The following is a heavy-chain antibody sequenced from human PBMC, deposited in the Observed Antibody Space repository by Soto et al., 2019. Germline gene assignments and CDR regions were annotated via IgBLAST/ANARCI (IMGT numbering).Heavy chain of an antibody. V-gene: IGHV3-30*03. J-gene: IGHJ4*02. D-gene: IGHD3-10*01. CDR2: ISYDGSNK. Sequence: GGSLRLSCATCGFTFSSYGMHGVRQAPGKGLEWVAVISYDGSNKYYADSVKGRFTISRDNSKNTLYLQMNSLKTEDTAVYYCTTDVAFGIATYGSGSYLVYWGQGTLVTVSS. CDR1: GFTFSSYG. CDR3: TTDVAFGIATYGSGSYLVY.